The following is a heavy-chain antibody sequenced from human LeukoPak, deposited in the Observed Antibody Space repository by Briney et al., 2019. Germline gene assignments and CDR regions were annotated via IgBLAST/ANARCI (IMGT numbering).Heavy chain of an antibody. J-gene: IGHJ4*02. CDR1: GFTFNNYY. Sequence: GGSLRLSCAASGFTFNNYYMTWVRQAPGKGLEWVANINQQGRERHYVDSVKGRFTISRDNAKNSLYLQLNGLSAEDTAVSFCGRGYSGSHWGQGTLVTVSS. CDR2: INQQGRER. V-gene: IGHV3-7*01. CDR3: GRGYSGSH. D-gene: IGHD1-26*01.